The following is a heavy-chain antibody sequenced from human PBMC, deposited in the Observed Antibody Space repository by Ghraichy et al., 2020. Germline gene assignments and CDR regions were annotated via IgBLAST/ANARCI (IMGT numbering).Heavy chain of an antibody. V-gene: IGHV4-39*01. CDR3: ARLGYYYDSSGYRYYFDY. Sequence: GSLSLTCTVSGGSISSSSYYWGWIRQPPGKGLEWIGSIYYSGSTYYNPSLKSRVTISVDTSKNQFSLKLSSVTAADTAVYYCARLGYYYDSSGYRYYFDYWGQGTLVTVSS. CDR1: GGSISSSSYY. D-gene: IGHD3-22*01. CDR2: IYYSGST. J-gene: IGHJ4*02.